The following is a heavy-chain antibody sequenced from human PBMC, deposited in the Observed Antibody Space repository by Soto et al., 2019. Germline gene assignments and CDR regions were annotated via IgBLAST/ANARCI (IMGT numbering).Heavy chain of an antibody. V-gene: IGHV3-23*01. Sequence: EVQLLESGGGLVQPGGSLRLSCVASGSTFSSYAMSWVRQAPGKGLEWVSCISGSAATTYYADSVKGRFTISRDNSKNTLYLQMNSLRAEDSAVYYCAKVTVYFDNVGQGTLVTVSS. J-gene: IGHJ4*02. CDR1: GSTFSSYA. CDR2: ISGSAATT. CDR3: AKVTVYFDN. D-gene: IGHD4-17*01.